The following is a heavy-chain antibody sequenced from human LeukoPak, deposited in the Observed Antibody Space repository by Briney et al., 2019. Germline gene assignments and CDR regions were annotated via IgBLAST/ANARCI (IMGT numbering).Heavy chain of an antibody. J-gene: IGHJ4*02. CDR2: IYHSGST. D-gene: IGHD3-9*01. CDR1: GYSISSGYY. V-gene: IGHV4-38-2*02. CDR3: ASDGLRYFDWLLQVYY. Sequence: SETLSLTCTVSGYSISSGYYWGWIRQPPGKGLEWIGSIYHSGSTYYNPSLKSRVTISVDTSKNQLSLKLSSVTAADTAVYYCASDGLRYFDWLLQVYYWGQGTLVTVSS.